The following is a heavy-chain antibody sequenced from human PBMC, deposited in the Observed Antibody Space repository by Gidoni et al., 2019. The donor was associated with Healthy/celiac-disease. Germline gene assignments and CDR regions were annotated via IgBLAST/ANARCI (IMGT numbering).Heavy chain of an antibody. CDR1: GSTFTDLS. D-gene: IGHD6-6*01. CDR3: ATESVRGAASREYFQH. CDR2: FDPEDGET. J-gene: IGHJ1*01. Sequence: QVQLVQSGAEVKKPGASVKISCQVSGSTFTDLSMHWVRQAPGKGLEWMGGFDPEDGETIYAQKFQGRVTMTEDTSTDTAYMELSSLRSEDTAVYYWATESVRGAASREYFQHWGQGTLVTVSS. V-gene: IGHV1-24*01.